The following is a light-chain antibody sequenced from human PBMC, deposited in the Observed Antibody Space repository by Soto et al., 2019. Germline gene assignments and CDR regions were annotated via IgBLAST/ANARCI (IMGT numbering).Light chain of an antibody. CDR1: QGISSY. CDR2: AAS. Sequence: IQLTQSPSSLSASVGDRVTITCRASQGISSYLAWYQQKPGKAPKLLIYAASTLQSGVPSRFSGSGSGTDFTLTISSLQPDDFATYYCQQYNSYSFGPGTKVDIK. V-gene: IGKV1-9*01. CDR3: QQYNSYS. J-gene: IGKJ3*01.